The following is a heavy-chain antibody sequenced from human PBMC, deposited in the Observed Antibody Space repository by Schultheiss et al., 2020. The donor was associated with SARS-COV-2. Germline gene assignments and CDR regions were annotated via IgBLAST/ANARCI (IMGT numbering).Heavy chain of an antibody. D-gene: IGHD3-10*01. Sequence: GSLRLSCTVSGGSISSNSYYWGWIRQPPGKGLEWIWSIYYSGSTYYNPSLKSRVTITVDTSKNQFSLELSSATAADTAVYYCGSHVWFGELSSWGQGTLVTVSS. V-gene: IGHV4-39*01. CDR2: IYYSGST. CDR3: GSHVWFGELSS. J-gene: IGHJ4*02. CDR1: GGSISSNSYY.